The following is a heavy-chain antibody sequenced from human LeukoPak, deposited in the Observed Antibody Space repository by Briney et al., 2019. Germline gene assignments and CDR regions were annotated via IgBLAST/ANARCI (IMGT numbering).Heavy chain of an antibody. D-gene: IGHD3-22*01. J-gene: IGHJ4*02. CDR1: GFTFSSYA. CDR3: ARDRYDSSGYPGHFDY. V-gene: IGHV3-30*01. Sequence: PGGSLRLSCAASGFTFSSYAMHWVRQAPGKGLEWVAVISYDGSNKYYADSVKGRFTISRDNSKNTLYLQMNSLRAEDTAVYYCARDRYDSSGYPGHFDYWGQGTLVTVSS. CDR2: ISYDGSNK.